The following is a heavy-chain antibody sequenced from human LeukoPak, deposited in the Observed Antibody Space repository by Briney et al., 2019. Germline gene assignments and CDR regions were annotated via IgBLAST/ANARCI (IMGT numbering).Heavy chain of an antibody. CDR1: GVTFSSYS. CDR2: ISSSSSYI. CDR3: ARDEGATIGYYYYGMDV. J-gene: IGHJ6*02. Sequence: GGSLRLSCAASGVTFSSYSMNWVRQAPGKGLEWVSSISSSSSYIYYADSVKGRFTISRDNAKNSLYLQMNSLRAEDTAVYYCARDEGATIGYYYYGMDVWGQGTTVTVSS. V-gene: IGHV3-21*01. D-gene: IGHD1-26*01.